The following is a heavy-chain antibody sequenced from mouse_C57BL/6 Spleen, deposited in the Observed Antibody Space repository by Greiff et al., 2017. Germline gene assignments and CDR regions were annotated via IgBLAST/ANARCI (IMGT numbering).Heavy chain of an antibody. CDR3: ARAHYYDGSARNAVDY. V-gene: IGHV1-69*01. Sequence: QVQLQQPGAELVMPGASVKLSCKASGYTFTSYWMHWVKQRPGQGLEWIGEIDPSDSYTNYNQKFKGKSTLTVDKSSSTAYMQLSSLTSEDSAVYYCARAHYYDGSARNAVDYWGQGTTVTVSS. D-gene: IGHD1-1*01. CDR2: IDPSDSYT. CDR1: GYTFTSYW. J-gene: IGHJ4*01.